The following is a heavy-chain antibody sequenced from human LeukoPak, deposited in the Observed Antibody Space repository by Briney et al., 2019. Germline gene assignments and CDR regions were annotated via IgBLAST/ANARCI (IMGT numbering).Heavy chain of an antibody. V-gene: IGHV4-34*01. Sequence: SETLSLTCAVYGGSFSGYYWGWIRQPPGKGLEWIGEINHSGSTNYNPSLKSRVTISVDTSKNQFSLKLSSVTAADTAVYYCATTFYDILTGYPQVWDFDYWGQGTLVTVSS. J-gene: IGHJ4*02. CDR2: INHSGST. CDR3: ATTFYDILTGYPQVWDFDY. CDR1: GGSFSGYY. D-gene: IGHD3-9*01.